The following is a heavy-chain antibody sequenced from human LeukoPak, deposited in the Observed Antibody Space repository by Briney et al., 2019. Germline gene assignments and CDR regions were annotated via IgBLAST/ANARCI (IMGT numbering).Heavy chain of an antibody. CDR3: VRDFMYSTACTGC. Sequence: GGSLRLSCAASGFSFSVYWMHWVRQAPGKGPAWVSRIKTDGSITDYADFVKGRFTISRDNAKNTLYLQMNSLRAEDTAVYYCVRDFMYSTACTGCWGQGTLVTVSS. CDR1: GFSFSVYW. V-gene: IGHV3-74*01. J-gene: IGHJ4*02. CDR2: IKTDGSIT. D-gene: IGHD4-11*01.